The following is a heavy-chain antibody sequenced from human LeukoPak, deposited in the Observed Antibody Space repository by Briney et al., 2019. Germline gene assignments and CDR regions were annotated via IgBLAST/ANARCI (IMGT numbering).Heavy chain of an antibody. CDR2: IYSGGST. V-gene: IGHV3-66*01. CDR3: ARDKVRVISSSYYYGMDV. Sequence: PGGSLRLSCAASGFTVSSNYMSWVRQAPGKGLEWVSVIYSGGSTYYADSVKGRFTISRDNSKNTLYLQMNSLRAEDTAVYYCARDKVRVISSSYYYGMDVWGQGTTVTVSS. D-gene: IGHD3-22*01. CDR1: GFTVSSNY. J-gene: IGHJ6*02.